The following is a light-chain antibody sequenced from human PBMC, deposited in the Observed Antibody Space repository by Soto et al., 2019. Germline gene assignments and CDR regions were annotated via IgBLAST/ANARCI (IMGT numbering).Light chain of an antibody. CDR3: QKYNSALWT. CDR2: GAS. CDR1: QSVSSNL. J-gene: IGKJ1*01. Sequence: EIVLTQSPGTLSFSPGERATLSFRSSQSVSSNLLAWYQEKPGQAPRLLIYGASSRATGIPARFSGSGSGTDFTLTISSLQPEDVATYYCQKYNSALWTFGQGTKVDI. V-gene: IGKV3-20*01.